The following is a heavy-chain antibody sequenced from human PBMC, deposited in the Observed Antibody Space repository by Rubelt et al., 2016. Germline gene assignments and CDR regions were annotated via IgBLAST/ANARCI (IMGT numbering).Heavy chain of an antibody. V-gene: IGHV4-34*01. CDR3: AGGRRGSSSWLGRDYYGMDV. Sequence: QVQLQQWGAGLLKPSETLSLTCAVYGGSFSGYYWSWIRQPPGQGLEWIGEINHSGSTNYNPSLKSRVTISVDTSKNQFSLKLGSVTAADTAVYYCAGGRRGSSSWLGRDYYGMDVWGQGTTVTVSS. CDR2: INHSGST. J-gene: IGHJ6*02. D-gene: IGHD6-13*01. CDR1: GGSFSGYY.